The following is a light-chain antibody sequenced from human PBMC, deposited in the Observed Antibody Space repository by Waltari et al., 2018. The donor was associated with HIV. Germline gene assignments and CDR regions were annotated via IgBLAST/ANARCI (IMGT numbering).Light chain of an antibody. CDR1: TSDVGGYNH. CDR3: SSYASSNTLV. V-gene: IGLV2-14*03. Sequence: QSAPTQPASVCGSPGQSITISCSGTTSDVGGYNHVSWYQQLPGRAPKLIIFEVTKRPSGFSNRFSGSKSGNTASLTISGLQAEDEADYYCSSYASSNTLVFGGGTKLTVL. CDR2: EVT. J-gene: IGLJ2*01.